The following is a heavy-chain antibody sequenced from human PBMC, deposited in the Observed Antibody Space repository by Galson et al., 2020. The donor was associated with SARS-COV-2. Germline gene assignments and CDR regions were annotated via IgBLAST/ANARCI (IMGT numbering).Heavy chain of an antibody. CDR2: ISYDGSNK. CDR3: AGDGGSSWPRGGDYYGMDV. V-gene: IGHV3-30*03. CDR1: GFTFSSYG. J-gene: IGHJ6*02. Sequence: GESLKISCAASGFTFSSYGMHWVRQAPGKGLEWVAVISYDGSNKYYADSVKGRFTISRDNSKNTLYLQMNSLRAEDTAVYYCAGDGGSSWPRGGDYYGMDVWGQGTTVTVSS. D-gene: IGHD6-13*01.